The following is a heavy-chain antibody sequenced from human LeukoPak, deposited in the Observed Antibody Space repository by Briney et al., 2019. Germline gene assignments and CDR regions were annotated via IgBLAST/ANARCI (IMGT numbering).Heavy chain of an antibody. CDR3: ASAYYDSSVDYFDY. CDR2: INQSGNT. Sequence: KTSETLSLTCAVFGGSFSSYYWSWIRQPPGRGLEWIGEINQSGNTNYNPSLKSRVTISIDTPKNQFSLRLSSVTAADTAVYYCASAYYDSSVDYFDYWGQGTLVTVSS. D-gene: IGHD3-22*01. V-gene: IGHV4-34*01. CDR1: GGSFSSYY. J-gene: IGHJ4*02.